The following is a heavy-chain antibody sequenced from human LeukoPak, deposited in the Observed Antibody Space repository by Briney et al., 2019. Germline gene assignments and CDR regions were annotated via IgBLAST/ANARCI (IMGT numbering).Heavy chain of an antibody. CDR1: GGSISSYY. CDR2: IYYSGST. V-gene: IGHV4-59*08. D-gene: IGHD5-18*01. CDR3: ARQVGSYSPFDY. J-gene: IGHJ4*02. Sequence: SETLSLTCTVSGGSISSYYWSWIRQPPGKGLEWIGYIYYSGSTNYNPSLKSGVTISVDTSKNHFSLKLTSVTAADTAVYYCARQVGSYSPFDYWGQGTLVTVSS.